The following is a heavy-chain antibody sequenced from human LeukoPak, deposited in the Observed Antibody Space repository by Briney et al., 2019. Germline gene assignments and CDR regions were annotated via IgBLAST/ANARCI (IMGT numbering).Heavy chain of an antibody. J-gene: IGHJ4*02. D-gene: IGHD3-10*01. Sequence: GGSLILSCEASGFTFSAYAMTWVRQAPGKGLEWVALITYDGYYKYYSDSVKGRFTISSDTSKNTLSLQMNSLRAEDTAVYYCARDLSPVVRASPMGYWGQGTLVTVSS. CDR2: ITYDGYYK. CDR1: GFTFSAYA. CDR3: ARDLSPVVRASPMGY. V-gene: IGHV3-30*03.